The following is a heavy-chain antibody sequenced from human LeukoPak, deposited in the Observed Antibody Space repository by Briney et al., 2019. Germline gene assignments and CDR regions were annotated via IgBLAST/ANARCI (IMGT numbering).Heavy chain of an antibody. CDR2: IRSKAYGGAK. V-gene: IGHV3-49*03. CDR3: TRMRSGYYCDY. CDR1: GFTFGDYA. J-gene: IGHJ4*02. Sequence: RSLTLSCTASGFTFGDYAMSWIRQAQGQGLEWVGFIRSKAYGGAKEYDAAVKSSLTISRDDSKSIGYLQMNSLKTEDTAVYYCTRMRSGYYCDYWGQGTLSPSPQ. D-gene: IGHD3-22*01.